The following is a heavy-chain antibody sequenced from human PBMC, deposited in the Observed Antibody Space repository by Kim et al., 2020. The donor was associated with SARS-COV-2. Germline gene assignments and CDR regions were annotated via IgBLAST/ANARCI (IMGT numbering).Heavy chain of an antibody. V-gene: IGHV1-69*13. J-gene: IGHJ5*02. D-gene: IGHD1-7*01. CDR3: AREIITGTTGILRGWFDP. CDR2: IIPIFGTA. CDR1: GGTFSSYA. Sequence: SVKVSCKASGGTFSSYAVSWVRQAPGQGLEWMGGIIPIFGTANYAQKFQGRVTITADESTSTAYMELSSLRSEDTAVYYCAREIITGTTGILRGWFDPWGQGTLVTVSS.